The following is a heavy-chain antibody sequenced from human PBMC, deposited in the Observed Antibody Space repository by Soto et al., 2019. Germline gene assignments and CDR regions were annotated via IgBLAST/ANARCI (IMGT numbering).Heavy chain of an antibody. Sequence: PSETLSLTCTVSGDSLSSSDYYWGWIRQPPGKGLEWIGTIYHSGTTYYNPSLESRLTMSIDTSKNQFSLKLTSVTAADSAVYFCAGRPPPASKIFDWWGPGTLVSVSS. CDR3: AGRPPPASKIFDW. CDR2: IYHSGTT. CDR1: GDSLSSSDYY. J-gene: IGHJ4*02. D-gene: IGHD2-2*01. V-gene: IGHV4-39*01.